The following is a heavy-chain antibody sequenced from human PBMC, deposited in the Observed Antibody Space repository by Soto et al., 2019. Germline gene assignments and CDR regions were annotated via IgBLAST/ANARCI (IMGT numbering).Heavy chain of an antibody. CDR1: GFPFWNFA. CDR2: ISGSGGSS. CDR3: ARGTNTPLLTPFDS. V-gene: IGHV3-23*01. D-gene: IGHD5-18*01. Sequence: GGSLNLPFSTPGFPFWNFALSWARPPPGGGRERISVISGSGGSSYHADSVKGRFTISRDSSKNTLSLQMSSLRAEDTAVYYCARGTNTPLLTPFDSWGQGTLVTVSS. J-gene: IGHJ4*02.